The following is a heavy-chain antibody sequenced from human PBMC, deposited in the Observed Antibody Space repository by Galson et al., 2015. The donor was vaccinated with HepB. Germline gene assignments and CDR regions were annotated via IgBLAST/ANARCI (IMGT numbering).Heavy chain of an antibody. CDR3: ARGEPVTYPYFDY. Sequence: SLRLSCAASGFTFSSYEMNWVRQAPGKGLEWVSYISSSGSTIYYADSVKGRFTISRDNAKNSLYLQMNSLRAEDTAVYYCARGEPVTYPYFDYWGQGTLVTVSS. J-gene: IGHJ4*02. CDR2: ISSSGSTI. CDR1: GFTFSSYE. D-gene: IGHD4-17*01. V-gene: IGHV3-48*03.